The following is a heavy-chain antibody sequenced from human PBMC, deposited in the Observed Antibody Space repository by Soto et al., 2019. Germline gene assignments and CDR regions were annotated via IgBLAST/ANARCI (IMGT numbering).Heavy chain of an antibody. CDR1: GGTFSSYA. V-gene: IGHV1-69*12. Sequence: QVQLVQSGAEVKKPGSSVKVSCKASGGTFSSYAISWVRQAPGQGLEWMGGIIPIFGTANYAQKFQGRVTSTADESTSTADMELRSLRSEDTGVYYCARGVAGSGSQAAGWGQGTLVTVSS. CDR3: ARGVAGSGSQAAG. CDR2: IIPIFGTA. D-gene: IGHD6-19*01. J-gene: IGHJ4*02.